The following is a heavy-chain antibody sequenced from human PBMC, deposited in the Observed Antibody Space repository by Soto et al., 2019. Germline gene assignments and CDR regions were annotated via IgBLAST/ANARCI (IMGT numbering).Heavy chain of an antibody. CDR1: GGSISSYY. D-gene: IGHD1-26*01. CDR3: ARDPISTHPRGYYMDV. CDR2: IYYSGST. Sequence: SETLSLTCTVSGGSISSYYWSWIRQPPGKGLEWIGYIYYSGSTNYNPSLKSRVTISVDTSKNQFSLKLSSVTAADTAVYYCARDPISTHPRGYYMDVWGKGTTVTVSS. V-gene: IGHV4-59*01. J-gene: IGHJ6*03.